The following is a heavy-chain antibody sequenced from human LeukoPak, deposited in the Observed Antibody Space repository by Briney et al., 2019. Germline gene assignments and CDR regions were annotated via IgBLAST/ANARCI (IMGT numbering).Heavy chain of an antibody. D-gene: IGHD6-13*01. CDR3: ARDRSISAAGDTY. CDR1: GFTFSSFW. J-gene: IGHJ4*02. CDR2: IKEDGSVK. Sequence: GGSLRLSCAASGFTFSSFWMTWVRQAPGKGLEWVATIKEDGSVKYYVDSVKGRFTISRDNAKNTLSLQMNSLRAEDTAVYYCARDRSISAAGDTYWGQGTLVTVSS. V-gene: IGHV3-7*01.